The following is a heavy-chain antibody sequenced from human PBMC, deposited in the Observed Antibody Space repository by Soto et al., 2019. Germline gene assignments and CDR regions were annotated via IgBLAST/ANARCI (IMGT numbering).Heavy chain of an antibody. D-gene: IGHD6-19*01. J-gene: IGHJ4*02. Sequence: SETLSLTCAVSGGSISSSNWWSWVRQPPGKGLEWIGEIYHSGSTNYNPSLKSRVTISVDKSKNQFSLKLSSVTAADTAVYYCASTEAPAIAVAGYFDYWGQGTLVTVSS. V-gene: IGHV4-4*02. CDR3: ASTEAPAIAVAGYFDY. CDR2: IYHSGST. CDR1: GGSISSSNW.